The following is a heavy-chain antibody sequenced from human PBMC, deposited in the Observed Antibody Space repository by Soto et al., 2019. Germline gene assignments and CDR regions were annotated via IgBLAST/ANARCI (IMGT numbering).Heavy chain of an antibody. V-gene: IGHV1-69*13. CDR3: VRGHKYGGNSDAFEV. CDR1: GGTFRTES. Sequence: QVHLVQSGAEVKKPGSSVKVSCKYSGGTFRTESINWVRQAPGQGLELMGGILPFFGTADYAPRFQGRVTLTAAGATTTASMELSRLTSQDTALYFCVRGHKYGGNSDAFEVWGQGKMVTVSS. D-gene: IGHD2-21*01. J-gene: IGHJ3*01. CDR2: ILPFFGTA.